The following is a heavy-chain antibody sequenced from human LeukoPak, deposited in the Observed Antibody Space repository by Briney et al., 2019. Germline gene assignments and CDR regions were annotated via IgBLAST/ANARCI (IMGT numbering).Heavy chain of an antibody. CDR1: GFTFNSYA. CDR3: AKEVGVAAWEDY. D-gene: IGHD6-13*01. J-gene: IGHJ4*02. V-gene: IGHV3-23*01. CDR2: ISGSGGST. Sequence: GGSLRLSCAVSGFTFNSYAMSWVRQAPWKGLEWVSTISGSGGSTYYADSVKGRFTISRDNSKNTLYLQMNSLRAEDTAVYYCAKEVGVAAWEDYWGQGTLVTVSS.